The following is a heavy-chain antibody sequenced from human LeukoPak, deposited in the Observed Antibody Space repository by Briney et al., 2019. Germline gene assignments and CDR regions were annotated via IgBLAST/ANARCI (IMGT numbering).Heavy chain of an antibody. Sequence: GRSLRLSCAASGFTFSRYALHWVRQAPGKGLEWVAAISYDGSNKYYADSVKGRFTISRDNSKNTLYLQMNSLRAEDTAVYYCAKDSSYYYDSLLGFDYWGQGTLVTVSS. D-gene: IGHD3-22*01. V-gene: IGHV3-30-3*01. CDR3: AKDSSYYYDSLLGFDY. J-gene: IGHJ4*02. CDR2: ISYDGSNK. CDR1: GFTFSRYA.